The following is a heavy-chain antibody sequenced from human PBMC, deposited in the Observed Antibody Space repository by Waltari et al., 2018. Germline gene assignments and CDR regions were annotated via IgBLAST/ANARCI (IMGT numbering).Heavy chain of an antibody. V-gene: IGHV3-64D*06. J-gene: IGHJ6*02. CDR1: GFTFSNHA. Sequence: EVQVVESGGGLVQPGGSLRLSCSASGFTFSNHAMHWARQVPGQGLEDVSGISQKGERTHYADAVKGRFTISRDNSKNTLYLQMSSLRTEDTAVYYCVNDFWSDHSMGVWGQGTTVTVSS. CDR2: ISQKGERT. CDR3: VNDFWSDHSMGV. D-gene: IGHD3-3*01.